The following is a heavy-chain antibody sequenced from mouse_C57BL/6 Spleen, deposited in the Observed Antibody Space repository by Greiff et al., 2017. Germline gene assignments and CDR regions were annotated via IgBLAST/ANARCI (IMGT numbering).Heavy chain of an antibody. J-gene: IGHJ1*03. V-gene: IGHV3-6*01. CDR2: ISYDGSN. CDR1: GYSITSGYY. CDR3: AYRYFDV. Sequence: EVKLQESGPGLVKPSQSLSLTCSVTGYSITSGYYWNWIRQFPGNKLEWMGYISYDGSNNYNPSLKNRISITRDTSKNQFFLKLNSVTTEDTATYYCAYRYFDVWGTATTVTVSS.